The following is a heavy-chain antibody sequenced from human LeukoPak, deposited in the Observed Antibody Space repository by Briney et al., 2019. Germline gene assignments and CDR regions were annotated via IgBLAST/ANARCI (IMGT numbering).Heavy chain of an antibody. CDR2: IYYSGSS. J-gene: IGHJ4*02. D-gene: IGHD3-10*01. CDR1: GGSISTNRYY. V-gene: IGHV4-39*01. Sequence: SSETLSLTCSVSGGSISTNRYYWGWIRQPPGKGLEWIGHIYYSGSSYYNPSLEGRVTVSVDTSKNQFSLKVSSVTGADTAVYYCVGLQSKQLWFPGVGSFELWGQGTLVTVAS. CDR3: VGLQSKQLWFPGVGSFEL.